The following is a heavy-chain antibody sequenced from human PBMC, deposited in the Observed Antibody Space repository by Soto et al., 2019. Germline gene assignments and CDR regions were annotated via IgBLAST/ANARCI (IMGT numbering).Heavy chain of an antibody. Sequence: SETLSLTCTVSGGSISSYYWSWIRQPPGKGLEWIGYIYYSGSTNYNPSLKSRVTISVDTSKNQFSLKLSAVTAADTAVYYCAGGVPYDYIWGSYRPDAFDIWGQGTMVTVSS. CDR2: IYYSGST. D-gene: IGHD3-16*02. V-gene: IGHV4-59*01. CDR1: GGSISSYY. CDR3: AGGVPYDYIWGSYRPDAFDI. J-gene: IGHJ3*02.